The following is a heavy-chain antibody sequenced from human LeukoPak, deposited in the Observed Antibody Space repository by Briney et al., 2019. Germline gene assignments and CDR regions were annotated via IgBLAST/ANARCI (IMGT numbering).Heavy chain of an antibody. CDR3: TPSYVWGSYRYGY. V-gene: IGHV3-15*01. CDR1: GFTFSNAW. CDR2: IKSKTDGGTT. J-gene: IGHJ4*02. D-gene: IGHD3-16*02. Sequence: GGSLRLSCAASGFTFSNAWMSWVRQAPGKGLEWVGRIKSKTDGGTTDYAAPVKGRFTISRDDSKNTLYLQMNSLKTEDTAVYYCTPSYVWGSYRYGYWGQGTLVTVSS.